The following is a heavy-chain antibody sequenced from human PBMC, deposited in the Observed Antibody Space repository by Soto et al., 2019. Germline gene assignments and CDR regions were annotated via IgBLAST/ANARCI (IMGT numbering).Heavy chain of an antibody. CDR3: ASGRGYDILTGYYPYFDY. CDR2: ISWNSGSI. Sequence: EVQLVESGGGLVQSGKSLRLSCAASGLTFDDYAMHWVRQAPGKDLEWVSGISWNSGSIGYADSVKGRFTISRDNXKXSPXLQMNSLRAGDTALYYCASGRGYDILTGYYPYFDYWGQGTLVTVSS. D-gene: IGHD3-9*01. J-gene: IGHJ4*02. CDR1: GLTFDDYA. V-gene: IGHV3-9*01.